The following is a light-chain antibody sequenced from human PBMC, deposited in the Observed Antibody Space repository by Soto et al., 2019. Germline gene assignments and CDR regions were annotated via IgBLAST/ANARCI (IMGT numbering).Light chain of an antibody. CDR1: QSVDSY. CDR2: DAS. V-gene: IGKV3-11*01. CDR3: QQYDKWPPT. J-gene: IGKJ4*01. Sequence: EVVLTQSPATLSLSPWERATLSCRASQSVDSYLAWYQHKPGQAPRLLISDASNRATGIPGRFSGSGSGTVFTLTISSLEPEDFAVYCCQQYDKWPPTFGGGTKVDIK.